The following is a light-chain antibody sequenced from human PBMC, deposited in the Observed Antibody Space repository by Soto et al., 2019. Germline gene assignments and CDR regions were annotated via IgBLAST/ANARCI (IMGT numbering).Light chain of an antibody. J-gene: IGLJ2*01. CDR1: SSDVGSYNL. V-gene: IGLV2-23*01. Sequence: QSALTQPASESGSPGQSITIYCTGTSSDVGSYNLVSWYQQHPGKAPKLMIYEGSKRPSGVSNRFSGSKSGNTASLTISGLQAEDEADYYCCSYAGSSTLVFGGGTKVTVL. CDR2: EGS. CDR3: CSYAGSSTLV.